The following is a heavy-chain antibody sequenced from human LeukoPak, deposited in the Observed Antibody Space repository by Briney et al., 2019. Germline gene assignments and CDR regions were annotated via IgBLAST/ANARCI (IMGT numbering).Heavy chain of an antibody. V-gene: IGHV3-9*01. D-gene: IGHD6-13*01. CDR3: AKDTLSSWYGAFDI. CDR1: GFTFDDYA. J-gene: IGHJ3*02. CDR2: VTWNSGSI. Sequence: PGRSLRLSCAASGFTFDDYAMHWVRQAPGKGLEWVSGVTWNSGSIDYADSVKGRFTISRDNAKNSLYLQMNSLRPEDTALYYCAKDTLSSWYGAFDIWGQGTMVTVSS.